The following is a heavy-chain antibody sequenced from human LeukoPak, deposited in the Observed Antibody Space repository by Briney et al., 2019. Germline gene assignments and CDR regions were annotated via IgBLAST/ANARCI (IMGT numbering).Heavy chain of an antibody. CDR3: ASRRGTYCTSFNCREIDY. Sequence: SGPTLVNPTQTLTLTCILSGFSVSSSGVGVGWTRQSPGKALEWLALIYWDDDKRYNPSLKSRLTITKDSSKNQVFLTMTDVDPVDTATYYCASRRGTYCTSFNCREIDYWGQGTLVTVSS. V-gene: IGHV2-5*02. CDR1: GFSVSSSGVG. D-gene: IGHD2-8*01. CDR2: IYWDDDK. J-gene: IGHJ4*02.